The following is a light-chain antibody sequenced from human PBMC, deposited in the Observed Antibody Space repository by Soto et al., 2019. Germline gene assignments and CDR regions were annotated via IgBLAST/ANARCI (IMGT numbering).Light chain of an antibody. Sequence: IQMTQSPSTLSASVGDRVTITCRASQSISSWLAWYQQKPGNAPKPLIYDASSLESGVPSRFSGSGSSTDFTLTISSMQPEDFATYYCLQDYNYPWTFGQGTKVDIK. J-gene: IGKJ1*01. V-gene: IGKV1-5*01. CDR1: QSISSW. CDR2: DAS. CDR3: LQDYNYPWT.